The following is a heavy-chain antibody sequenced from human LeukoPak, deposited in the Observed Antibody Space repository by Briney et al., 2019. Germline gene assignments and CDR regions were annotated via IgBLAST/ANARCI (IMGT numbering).Heavy chain of an antibody. D-gene: IGHD5-18*01. CDR2: IRSKAYGGTK. CDR3: ARGPIHLWLHNGMDV. Sequence: GGSLRLSCTASGFIFGDHAMSWVRQAPGKGLEWVGFIRSKAYGGTKEYAASVKGRFTISRDDSEGIAYLQMNSLRIDDTAVYYCARGPIHLWLHNGMDVWGQGTTVIVFS. V-gene: IGHV3-49*04. CDR1: GFIFGDHA. J-gene: IGHJ6*02.